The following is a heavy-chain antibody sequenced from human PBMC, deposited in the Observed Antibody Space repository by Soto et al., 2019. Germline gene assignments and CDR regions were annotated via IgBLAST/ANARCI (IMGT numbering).Heavy chain of an antibody. CDR1: GGSISSGNSYA. J-gene: IGHJ5*02. CDR2: ISHTGRT. V-gene: IGHV4-30-2*01. CDR3: ARAVAPYLGTWFDP. D-gene: IGHD3-16*01. Sequence: QLQLQESGSGLVKPSQTLSLTCAVSGGSISSGNSYAWSWIRQPPGKGPEWIGSISHTGRTSYNPSLKGRVTMSVDKSKNQFSLKLSSVTAADMAVYYCARAVAPYLGTWFDPWGQGSLVIVSS.